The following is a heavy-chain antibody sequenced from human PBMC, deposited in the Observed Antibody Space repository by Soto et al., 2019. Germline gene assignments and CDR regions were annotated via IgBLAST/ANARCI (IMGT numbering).Heavy chain of an antibody. J-gene: IGHJ6*02. V-gene: IGHV3-30-3*01. CDR3: ARDVESGSSQYYYYYYGMDV. CDR2: ISYDGSNK. CDR1: VFTFISYA. D-gene: IGHD1-26*01. Sequence: PGWSLRLSCASSVFTFISYAMHWVRQAPGKGLEWVAVISYDGSNKYYADSVKGRFTISRDNSKNTLYLQMNSLRAEDTAVYYCARDVESGSSQYYYYYYGMDVWGQGTTVTVSS.